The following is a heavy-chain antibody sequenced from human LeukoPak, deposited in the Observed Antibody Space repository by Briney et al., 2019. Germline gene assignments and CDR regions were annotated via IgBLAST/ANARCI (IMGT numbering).Heavy chain of an antibody. D-gene: IGHD3-22*01. CDR1: SASFTSHH. CDR2: VHVSGST. CDR3: ARDDSSRDDSGGYHS. J-gene: IGHJ4*02. Sequence: SETLSLTCAVSSASFTSHHWAWVRQPAGKGLEWVGRVHVSGSTNYNPSLRSRVAISLDKSKNELALTLKSVSGADTAVYFCARDDSSRDDSGGYHSWGRGSLVTVSS. V-gene: IGHV4-4*07.